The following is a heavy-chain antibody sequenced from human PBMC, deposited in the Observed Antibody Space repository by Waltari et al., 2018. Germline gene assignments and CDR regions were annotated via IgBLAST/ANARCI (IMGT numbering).Heavy chain of an antibody. D-gene: IGHD6-19*01. CDR3: ARTGNGHSSGWYSGDY. CDR1: GFTFSSYG. CDR2: IWYDGSNK. V-gene: IGHV3-33*01. Sequence: QVQLVESGGGVVQPGRSLRLSCAASGFTFSSYGMHWVRQAPGKGLEWVAVIWYDGSNKYYADSVKGRFTISRDNSKNTLYLQMNSLRAEDTAVYYCARTGNGHSSGWYSGDYWGQGTLVTVSS. J-gene: IGHJ4*02.